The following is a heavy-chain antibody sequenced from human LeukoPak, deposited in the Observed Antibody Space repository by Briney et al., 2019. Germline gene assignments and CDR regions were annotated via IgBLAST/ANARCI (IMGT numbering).Heavy chain of an antibody. CDR1: GGSFSGYY. V-gene: IGHV4-34*01. J-gene: IGHJ4*02. CDR3: ARGLAGWFDGY. CDR2: INHSGST. D-gene: IGHD6-19*01. Sequence: PSETLSLTCGVYGGSFSGYYWSWIRQPPGKGLEWIGEINHSGSTNYNPSLKSRVTISVDTSKHQFSLKLSSVTAADTAVYYCARGLAGWFDGYWGQGTLVTVSS.